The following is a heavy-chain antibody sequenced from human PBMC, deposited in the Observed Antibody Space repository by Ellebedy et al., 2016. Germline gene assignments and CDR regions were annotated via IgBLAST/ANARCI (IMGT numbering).Heavy chain of an antibody. D-gene: IGHD5-18*01. V-gene: IGHV3-15*01. CDR3: TTVYRYNYDSA. CDR1: GLTFSNAW. Sequence: GGSLRLSCAASGLTFSNAWMNWVRQAPGKGLEWVGRIKSKTDGGAADYAAPVKGRFTISRDDSKNTLYLQMNSLKTEDTAVYFCTTVYRYNYDSAWGQGTLVTVSS. J-gene: IGHJ5*02. CDR2: IKSKTDGGAA.